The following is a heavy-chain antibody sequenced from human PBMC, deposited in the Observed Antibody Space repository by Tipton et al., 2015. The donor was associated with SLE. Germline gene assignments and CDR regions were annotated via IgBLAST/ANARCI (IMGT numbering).Heavy chain of an antibody. CDR2: ISSSSSYI. V-gene: IGHV3-21*01. CDR3: ASSLLPRYGMDV. Sequence: SLRLSCAASGFTFSSYSMNWVRQAPGKGLEWVSSISSSSSYIYYADSVKGRFTISRDNAKNSLYLQMNSLRAEDTALYYCASSLLPRYGMDVWGQGTTVTVSS. CDR1: GFTFSSYS. J-gene: IGHJ6*02. D-gene: IGHD2/OR15-2a*01.